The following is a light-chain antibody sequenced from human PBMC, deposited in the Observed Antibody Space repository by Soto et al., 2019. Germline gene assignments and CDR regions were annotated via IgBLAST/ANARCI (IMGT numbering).Light chain of an antibody. CDR3: QQYYNTLWT. Sequence: DIVLTQSPDSLAVSLGERTTIRCSSSKTLLYPSSNKNFLAWYQQKPGQPPKLLIYWASTRESGVPDRFRGGGSGTDFTLTIDSLQAEDVAVYYCQQYYNTLWTFGQGTKVDIK. CDR1: KTLLYPSSNKNF. J-gene: IGKJ1*01. CDR2: WAS. V-gene: IGKV4-1*01.